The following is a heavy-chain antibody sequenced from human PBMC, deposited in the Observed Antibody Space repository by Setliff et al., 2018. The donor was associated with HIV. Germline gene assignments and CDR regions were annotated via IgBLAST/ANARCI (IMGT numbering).Heavy chain of an antibody. Sequence: SETLSLTCTVSGDSISSHYWSWVRQPPGKGLEWIGYIYYSGSTNYNPSLKSRVTISVDTSKKQFSLKLKSVTAADTAVYYCAKDRGYNYGHYAFDIWGQGTMVTVS. CDR1: GDSISSHY. CDR3: AKDRGYNYGHYAFDI. J-gene: IGHJ3*02. CDR2: IYYSGST. V-gene: IGHV4-59*11. D-gene: IGHD5-18*01.